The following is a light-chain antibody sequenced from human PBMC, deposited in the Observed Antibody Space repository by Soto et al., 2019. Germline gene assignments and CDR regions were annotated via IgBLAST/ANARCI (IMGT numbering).Light chain of an antibody. Sequence: EIPMTQSPSSLSASVREKNTKKCRVSQGISNYLAWYQQKPGKVPELLIYAASTLQSGVPSRFSGSGSGTDFTLTISSLQPEDVATYYCQRYNSAPQTFGQGTKWIS. CDR3: QRYNSAPQT. V-gene: IGKV1-27*01. CDR2: AAS. J-gene: IGKJ1*01. CDR1: QGISNY.